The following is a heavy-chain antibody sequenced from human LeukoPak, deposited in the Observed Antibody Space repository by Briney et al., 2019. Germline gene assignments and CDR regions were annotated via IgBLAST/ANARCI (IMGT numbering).Heavy chain of an antibody. D-gene: IGHD1-26*01. CDR1: GFTVTSNY. V-gene: IGHV3-53*01. J-gene: IGHJ4*02. CDR2: IFSGGST. CDR3: ARARIVGATRYFDY. Sequence: GRSLRLSCAASGFTVTSNYMSWVRQAPGKGLQWVSVIFSGGSTYYADSVRGRFTASRDNSKNTLFLQMNSLRADDTAVYYCARARIVGATRYFDYWGQGTLVTVSS.